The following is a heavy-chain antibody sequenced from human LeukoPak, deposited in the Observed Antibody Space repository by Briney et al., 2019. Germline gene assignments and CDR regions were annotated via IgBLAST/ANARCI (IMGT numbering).Heavy chain of an antibody. Sequence: SETLSLTCTVSGGSVTNGSYNWSWIRQPPGKGLEWFGYIYYSGSTNYNPSLKSRVTISVDTSKNQFSLKLSSVTAADTAVYYCARDIMVRGVWSDYWGQGTLVTVSS. CDR3: ARDIMVRGVWSDY. J-gene: IGHJ4*02. CDR2: IYYSGST. D-gene: IGHD3-10*01. V-gene: IGHV4-61*01. CDR1: GGSVTNGSYN.